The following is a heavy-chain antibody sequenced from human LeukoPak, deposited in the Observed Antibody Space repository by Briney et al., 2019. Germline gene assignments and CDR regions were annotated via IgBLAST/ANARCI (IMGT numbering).Heavy chain of an antibody. D-gene: IGHD6-13*01. CDR3: ARTANFAAGYYIDY. CDR2: ISSSSSYI. CDR1: GFTFSSYI. J-gene: IGHJ4*02. Sequence: SGGSLRLSCAASGFTFSSYIMNWVRQAPGKGLKWVSSISSSSSYIYYADSVKGRFTISRDNAKNSLYLQMNSLRAEDTAVYYCARTANFAAGYYIDYWGQGTLVTVSS. V-gene: IGHV3-21*01.